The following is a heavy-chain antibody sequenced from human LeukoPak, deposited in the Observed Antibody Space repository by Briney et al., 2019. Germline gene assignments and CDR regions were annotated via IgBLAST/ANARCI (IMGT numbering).Heavy chain of an antibody. V-gene: IGHV3-23*01. CDR2: ISPSGVTT. Sequence: GGSLRLSCAASGFTFDDYGMSWVRQAPGKGLEWVSGISPSGVTTYYADSVQGRFTISRDNSKNTLYLQMNSLSPEDTAIYYCAKSLPLAGRRPFFFDYWAQGTLVTVSS. J-gene: IGHJ4*02. CDR3: AKSLPLAGRRPFFFDY. CDR1: GFTFDDYG. D-gene: IGHD6-19*01.